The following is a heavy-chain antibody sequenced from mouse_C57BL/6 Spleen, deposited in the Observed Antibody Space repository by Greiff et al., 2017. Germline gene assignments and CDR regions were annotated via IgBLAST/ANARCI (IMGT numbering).Heavy chain of an antibody. V-gene: IGHV1-64*01. CDR1: GYTFTSYW. Sequence: QVQLQQPGAELVKPGASVKLSCKASGYTFTSYWMNWVKQRPGQGLEWIGMIHPNSGSTHYTEKFKSKATLTVDKSSSPAYMPHSSQTSENSAVYYCALANPYYAMDYWGQGTSVTVSS. D-gene: IGHD6-1*01. CDR3: ALANPYYAMDY. J-gene: IGHJ4*01. CDR2: IHPNSGST.